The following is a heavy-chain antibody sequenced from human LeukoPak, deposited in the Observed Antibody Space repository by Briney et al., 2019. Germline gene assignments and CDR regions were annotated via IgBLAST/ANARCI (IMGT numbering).Heavy chain of an antibody. D-gene: IGHD3-16*01. Sequence: ASVRVSCKTSGYLFTGFYIHWVRQAPGQGLEWMGWINPNSGGTNYAQKFQGRVTMTRDTSISTAYMELSRLRSDDTAVYYCARGDGLAYYYYYMDVWGKGTTVTISS. CDR1: GYLFTGFY. CDR2: INPNSGGT. V-gene: IGHV1-2*02. CDR3: ARGDGLAYYYYYMDV. J-gene: IGHJ6*03.